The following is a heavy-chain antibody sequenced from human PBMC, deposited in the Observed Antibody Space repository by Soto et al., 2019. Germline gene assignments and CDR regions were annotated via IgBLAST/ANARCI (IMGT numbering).Heavy chain of an antibody. CDR1: GFTFSSYS. V-gene: IGHV3-48*02. D-gene: IGHD3-22*01. CDR3: ARVPQYYDSSGYGY. J-gene: IGHJ4*02. Sequence: EVQLVESGGGLVQPGGSLRLSCAASGFTFSSYSMNWVRQAPGKGRGWVSYISSSSSTIYYADSVKGRFTISRDNAKNSLYLQMNSLRDEDTAVYYCARVPQYYDSSGYGYWGQGTLVTVSS. CDR2: ISSSSSTI.